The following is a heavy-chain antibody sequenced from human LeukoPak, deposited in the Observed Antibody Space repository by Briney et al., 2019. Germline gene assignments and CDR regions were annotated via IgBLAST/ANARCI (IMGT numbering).Heavy chain of an antibody. V-gene: IGHV4-39*01. Sequence: SETLSLTCAVSGASISSASDYWGWIRQPPGKGLEWLGSIYYGGSTYDNPSLRSRVTIPVDTSKNQFSLKLTSVTAADTAVYYCARIGGGSWRNPGYWFDPWGQGNLVTVSS. CDR3: ARIGGGSWRNPGYWFDP. D-gene: IGHD2-15*01. CDR2: IYYGGST. CDR1: GASISSASDY. J-gene: IGHJ5*02.